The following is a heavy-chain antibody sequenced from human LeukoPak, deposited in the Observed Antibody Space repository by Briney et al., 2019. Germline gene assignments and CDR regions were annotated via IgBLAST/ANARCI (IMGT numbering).Heavy chain of an antibody. Sequence: ASVKVSCKASGGTFSSYAISWVQQASGQGLEWMGRIIPILGIANYAQKFQGRVTITADKSTSTAYMELSSLRSEDTAVYYCARDLVVTEEAWFDPWGQGTLVTVSS. CDR2: IIPILGIA. D-gene: IGHD2-21*02. CDR1: GGTFSSYA. V-gene: IGHV1-69*04. CDR3: ARDLVVTEEAWFDP. J-gene: IGHJ5*02.